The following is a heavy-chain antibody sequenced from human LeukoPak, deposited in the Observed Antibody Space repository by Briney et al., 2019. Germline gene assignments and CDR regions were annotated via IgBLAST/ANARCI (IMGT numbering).Heavy chain of an antibody. Sequence: PGGSLRLSCAASGFTFDAYEINWVRQAPGKGLERVSYISGSGRTIYYADSVKGRFTISWDNAKNSVYLQMNRLRAEDTAVYYCARGVYGRFDSWGQGTLVTVSS. CDR1: GFTFDAYE. CDR3: ARGVYGRFDS. CDR2: ISGSGRTI. V-gene: IGHV3-48*03. J-gene: IGHJ5*01. D-gene: IGHD2/OR15-2a*01.